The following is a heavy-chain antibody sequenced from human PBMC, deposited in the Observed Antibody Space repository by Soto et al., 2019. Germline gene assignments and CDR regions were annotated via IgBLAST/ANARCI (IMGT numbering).Heavy chain of an antibody. J-gene: IGHJ4*02. D-gene: IGHD3-22*01. CDR3: AKDPAYYYDSSGYWAFDY. CDR2: ISGSGGST. CDR1: GFTFSSYA. V-gene: IGHV3-23*01. Sequence: PGGSLRLSCAASGFTFSSYAMSWVRQAPGKGLEWVSAISGSGGSTYYADSVKGRFTISRDNSKNTLYLQMNSLRAEDTAVYYCAKDPAYYYDSSGYWAFDYWGQGTLVNVSS.